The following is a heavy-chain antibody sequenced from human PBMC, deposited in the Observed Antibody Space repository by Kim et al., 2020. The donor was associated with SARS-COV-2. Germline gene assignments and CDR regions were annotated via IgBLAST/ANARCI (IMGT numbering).Heavy chain of an antibody. J-gene: IGHJ4*02. CDR1: GGSISSGGYY. CDR3: ARGERYCSSTSCYYFDY. CDR2: IYYSGST. Sequence: SETLSLTCTVSGGSISSGGYYWSWIRQHPGKGLEWIGYIYYSGSTYYNPSLKSRVTISVDTSKNQFSLKLSSVTAADTAVYYCARGERYCSSTSCYYFDYWGQGTLVTVSS. D-gene: IGHD2-2*01. V-gene: IGHV4-31*03.